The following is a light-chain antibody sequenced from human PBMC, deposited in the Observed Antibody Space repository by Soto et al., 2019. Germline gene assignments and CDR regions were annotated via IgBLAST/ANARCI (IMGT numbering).Light chain of an antibody. CDR3: SSYGGRG. CDR2: DDT. J-gene: IGLJ2*01. CDR1: SSYAL. Sequence: QSALTQPASVSGSPGQSITISYTVTSSYALVSWFQYHPGKAPKLVIYDDTQRPSGVSERLSGSRSGNTASLTITGLQTDDEAAYYCSSYGGRGFGGGTQLTVL. V-gene: IGLV2-23*01.